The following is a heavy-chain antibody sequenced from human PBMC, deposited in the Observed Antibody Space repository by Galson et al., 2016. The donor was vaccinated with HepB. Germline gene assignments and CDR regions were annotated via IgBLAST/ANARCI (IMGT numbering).Heavy chain of an antibody. J-gene: IGHJ4*02. V-gene: IGHV1-46*01. CDR3: ARDRQADGNHYTLDY. CDR2: INTSGGYA. D-gene: IGHD1-14*01. Sequence: SVKVSCKASGYTFTTYYIHWVRQGRGQGLEWMGTINTSGGYATYAPKFQGRVTMTRDTSTGTVLLELRSLGSEDTAIYYCARDRQADGNHYTLDYWGQGTLVTVSS. CDR1: GYTFTTYY.